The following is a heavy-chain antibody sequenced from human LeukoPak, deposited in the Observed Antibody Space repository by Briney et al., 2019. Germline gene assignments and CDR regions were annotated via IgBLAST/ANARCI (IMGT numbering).Heavy chain of an antibody. D-gene: IGHD6-19*01. Sequence: GRSLRLSCAASGFTFSSYAMHWVRQAPGKGLEWVAVISYDGSNKYYADSVKGRFTISRDNSKNTLYLQMNSLRAEDTAVYYCARSPRRIAVAGTQGYCSDYWGQGTLVTVSS. CDR3: ARSPRRIAVAGTQGYCSDY. CDR2: ISYDGSNK. CDR1: GFTFSSYA. V-gene: IGHV3-30*04. J-gene: IGHJ4*02.